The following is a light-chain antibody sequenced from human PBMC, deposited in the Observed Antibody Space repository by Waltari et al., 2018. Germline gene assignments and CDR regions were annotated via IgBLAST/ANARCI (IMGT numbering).Light chain of an antibody. CDR1: SSDLGTYDY. CDR2: DVT. J-gene: IGLJ2*01. CDR3: SSDTTSSTVV. Sequence: QSALTQPASVSGSPGQSITFSCTGTSSDLGTYDYVSWYQQHPGKAPKLMIYDVTKLPSGVSDRFSGSKSGNTASLTISGLQAEDEADYYCSSDTTSSTVVFGGGTKVTVL. V-gene: IGLV2-14*03.